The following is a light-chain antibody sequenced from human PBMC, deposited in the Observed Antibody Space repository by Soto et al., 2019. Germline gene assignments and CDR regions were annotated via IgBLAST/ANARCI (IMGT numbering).Light chain of an antibody. J-gene: IGLJ1*01. V-gene: IGLV1-40*01. CDR2: GNT. CDR1: SSYIGAGYD. Sequence: QSVLTQPPSLSGAPGQSVTISCTGSSSYIGAGYDVHWYQQLPGAAPKRLFYGNTNRPSGVPDRFSGSKSGTSASLAITGLQAEDEADYYCQSYDSRLSGYVFGTGTQLTVL. CDR3: QSYDSRLSGYV.